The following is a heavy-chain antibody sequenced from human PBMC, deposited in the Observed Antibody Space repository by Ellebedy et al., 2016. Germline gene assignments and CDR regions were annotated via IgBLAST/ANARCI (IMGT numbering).Heavy chain of an antibody. CDR2: ISNSGNT. J-gene: IGHJ5*02. CDR1: GASISSYY. Sequence: SETLSLXCSVSGASISSYYGNWVRQPPGKGLEWIGYISNSGNTKYNPSLKSRVSISVDMSKNQFSLKLRSVTAADTAVYYCARDNWFNPWGQGTPVTVSS. V-gene: IGHV4-59*01. CDR3: ARDNWFNP.